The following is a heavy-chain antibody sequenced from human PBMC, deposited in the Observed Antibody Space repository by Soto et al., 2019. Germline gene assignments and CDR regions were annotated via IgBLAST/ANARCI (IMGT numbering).Heavy chain of an antibody. Sequence: QVQLVQSGAEVKKPGASVKVSCKASGYTFTSYDINWVRQATGQGLEWMGWMNPNSGNTGYAQKFQGRVTMTRNTSISTAYMELSSLRSADTAVYYCARGRGGVVAAAGTRYFQHWGQGTLVTVSS. CDR2: MNPNSGNT. D-gene: IGHD6-13*01. J-gene: IGHJ1*01. CDR3: ARGRGGVVAAAGTRYFQH. CDR1: GYTFTSYD. V-gene: IGHV1-8*01.